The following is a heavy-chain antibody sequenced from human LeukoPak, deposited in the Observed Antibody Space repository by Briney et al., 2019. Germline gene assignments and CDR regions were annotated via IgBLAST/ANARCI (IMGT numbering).Heavy chain of an antibody. CDR2: IYYSGST. CDR1: GGSISSGGYS. V-gene: IGHV4-30-4*07. Sequence: SQTLSLTCAVSGGSISSGGYSWSWIRQPPGKGLEWIGYIYYSGSTYYDPSLKSRVTISVDTSKNQFSLKLSSVTAADTAVYYCAIAAAGTFDYWGQGTLVTVSS. D-gene: IGHD6-13*01. J-gene: IGHJ4*02. CDR3: AIAAAGTFDY.